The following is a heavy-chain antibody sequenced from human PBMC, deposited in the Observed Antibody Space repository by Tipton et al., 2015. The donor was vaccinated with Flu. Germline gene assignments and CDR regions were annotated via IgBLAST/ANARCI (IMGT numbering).Heavy chain of an antibody. CDR3: ARDRGAGSSGIYCWYGVDF. V-gene: IGHV3-9*01. D-gene: IGHD1-26*01. CDR1: GFKLDDHA. CDR2: ISWNSGGI. J-gene: IGHJ6*02. Sequence: SLRLSCAASGFKLDDHAMHWVRQAPGKGLEWVSGISWNSGGINFAASVKGRFTISRDSANLYLQMNSLRPEDTALYFCARDRGAGSSGIYCWYGVDFWGQGTTVTVSS.